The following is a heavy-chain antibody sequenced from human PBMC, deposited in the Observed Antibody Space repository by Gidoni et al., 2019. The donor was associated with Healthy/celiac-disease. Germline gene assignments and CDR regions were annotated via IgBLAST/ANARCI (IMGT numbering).Heavy chain of an antibody. D-gene: IGHD6-13*01. CDR2: VDPEDGET. V-gene: IGHV1-69-2*01. CDR3: ATVPAAAASHNWFDP. Sequence: EVQLVQSGAEVKKPGATVTISCTVSGYTFTYYYMHWVQQAPGKGLEWMGLVDPEDGETRYAEKFQGRVTITADTATDTAYMELSSLRSEDTAVYYCATVPAAAASHNWFDPWGQGTLVTVSS. J-gene: IGHJ5*02. CDR1: GYTFTYYY.